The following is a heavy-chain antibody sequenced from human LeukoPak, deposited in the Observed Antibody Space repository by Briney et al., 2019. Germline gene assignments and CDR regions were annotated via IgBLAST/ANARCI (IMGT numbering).Heavy chain of an antibody. J-gene: IGHJ3*02. Sequence: SETLSLTCTVSGGSISSYYWSWIRQPPGKGLEWIGYIYYIGSTNYNPSLKSRVTISVDTSNNQFSLKLSSVTAADTAVYYYARRRLTISHAFDIWGQGTMVTVSS. CDR3: ARRRLTISHAFDI. D-gene: IGHD3-9*01. CDR1: GGSISSYY. CDR2: IYYIGST. V-gene: IGHV4-59*08.